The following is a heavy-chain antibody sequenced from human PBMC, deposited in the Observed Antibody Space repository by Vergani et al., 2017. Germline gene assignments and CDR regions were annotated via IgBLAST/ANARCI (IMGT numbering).Heavy chain of an antibody. CDR2: ISFDGTNE. Sequence: QVQLVESGGGVVQPGTSLRLSCVVSGFALNRHAMYWVRQAPGKGLEWVVGISFDGTNEYYPDLVKGRFTISRDIAKNTLYLQVRSLRLEDTGVYYCVRLPRGPWNFDLWGRGTLITVSS. CDR3: VRLPRGPWNFDL. CDR1: GFALNRHA. V-gene: IGHV3-30-3*01. J-gene: IGHJ2*01.